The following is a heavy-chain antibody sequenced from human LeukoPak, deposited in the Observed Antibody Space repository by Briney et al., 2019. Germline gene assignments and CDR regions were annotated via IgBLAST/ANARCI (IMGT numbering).Heavy chain of an antibody. Sequence: GASVKVSCKASGYTFTSYGISWVRQAPGQGLEWMGWISAYNGNTNYAQKLQGRVAMTTDASTSTAYMELRSLRSDDTAVYYCARDVRDEYALRWFDPWGQGTLVTVSS. J-gene: IGHJ5*02. CDR3: ARDVRDEYALRWFDP. V-gene: IGHV1-18*01. CDR1: GYTFTSYG. CDR2: ISAYNGNT. D-gene: IGHD2-2*01.